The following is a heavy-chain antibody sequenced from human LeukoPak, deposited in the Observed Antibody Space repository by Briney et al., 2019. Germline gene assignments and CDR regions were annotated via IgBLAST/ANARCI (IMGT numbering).Heavy chain of an antibody. V-gene: IGHV4-59*01. J-gene: IGHJ4*02. D-gene: IGHD6-13*01. CDR3: ARSQAAGTVFDY. Sequence: PSETLSLTCTVSGGSISFYYWSWIRQPPGKGLEWIGYIHYSGSSYYNPSLQSRVTISLDTSKNQFSLNMSSVTAADTAVYYCARSQAAGTVFDYWGQGTLVTVSS. CDR2: IHYSGSS. CDR1: GGSISFYY.